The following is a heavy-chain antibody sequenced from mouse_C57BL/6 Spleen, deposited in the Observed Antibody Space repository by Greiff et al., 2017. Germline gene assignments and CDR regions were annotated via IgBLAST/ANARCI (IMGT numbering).Heavy chain of an antibody. Sequence: VQLQQSDAELVKPGASVKISCKVSGYTFTDHTIHWMKQRPEQGLEWIGYIYPRDGSTKYNEKFKGKATLTADKSSSTAYMQLNSLTSEDSAGYLCARDEDYYGSSPGFAYWGQGTLVTVSA. CDR3: ARDEDYYGSSPGFAY. V-gene: IGHV1-78*01. J-gene: IGHJ3*01. CDR2: IYPRDGST. CDR1: GYTFTDHT. D-gene: IGHD1-1*01.